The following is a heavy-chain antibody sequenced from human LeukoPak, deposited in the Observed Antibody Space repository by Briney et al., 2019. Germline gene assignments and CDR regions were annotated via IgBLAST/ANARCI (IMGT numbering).Heavy chain of an antibody. CDR3: ARGCGLQSYYDSRCRYFDD. CDR1: GFTFSSYG. CDR2: ISYDGSNK. J-gene: IGHJ4*02. D-gene: IGHD3-22*01. V-gene: IGHV3-30*03. Sequence: GRSLRLSCAASGFTFSSYGMHWVRQAPGKGLEWVAVISYDGSNKYYADSVKGRFTISRDNAKNSLYLQMNSLRAEDTAVYYCARGCGLQSYYDSRCRYFDDWGQGTLVTVSS.